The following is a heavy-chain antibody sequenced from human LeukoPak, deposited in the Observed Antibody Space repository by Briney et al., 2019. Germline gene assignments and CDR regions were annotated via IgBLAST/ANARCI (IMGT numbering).Heavy chain of an antibody. Sequence: SETLSLTCTVSGGSFSTYYWSWIRQPAGKGLEWIGRIYTSGSTNYIPSLKSRVTISIDMSKNQFSLNLSSVTAADTAVFYCARYRRYYDSSTYRDYYYMDVWGKGTTVSISS. CDR2: IYTSGST. D-gene: IGHD3-22*01. CDR1: GGSFSTYY. CDR3: ARYRRYYDSSTYRDYYYMDV. V-gene: IGHV4-4*07. J-gene: IGHJ6*03.